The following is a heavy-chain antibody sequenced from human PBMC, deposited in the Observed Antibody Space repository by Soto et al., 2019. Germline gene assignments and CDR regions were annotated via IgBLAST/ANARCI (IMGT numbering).Heavy chain of an antibody. CDR1: GYTFTSYG. CDR2: ISAYNGNT. CDR3: ASAISSGWYLGAFDI. V-gene: IGHV1-18*01. D-gene: IGHD6-19*01. J-gene: IGHJ3*02. Sequence: ASVKVSCKASGYTFTSYGISWVRQAPGQGLEWMGWISAYNGNTNYAQKLQGRVTMTTDTSTSTAYTELRSLRSDDTAVYYCASAISSGWYLGAFDIWGQGTMVTVSS.